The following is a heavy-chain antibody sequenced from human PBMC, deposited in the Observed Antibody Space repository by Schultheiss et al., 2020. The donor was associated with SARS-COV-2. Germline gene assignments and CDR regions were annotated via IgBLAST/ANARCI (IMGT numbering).Heavy chain of an antibody. V-gene: IGHV4-31*03. J-gene: IGHJ6*02. CDR3: ARGRYGSGSYYIRSYYYYGMDV. D-gene: IGHD3-10*01. Sequence: SQTLSLTCTVSGGSISSGGYYWSWIRQHPGKGLEWIGYIYYSGSTYYNPSLKSRVTISVDTSKNQFSLKLSSVTAADTAVYYCARGRYGSGSYYIRSYYYYGMDVWGQGTTVTVSS. CDR2: IYYSGST. CDR1: GGSISSGGYY.